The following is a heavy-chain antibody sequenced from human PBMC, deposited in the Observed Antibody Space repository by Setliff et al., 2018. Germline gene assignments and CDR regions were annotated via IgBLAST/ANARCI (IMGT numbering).Heavy chain of an antibody. Sequence: PGESLKISCKGSGSSFTNYWIGWVRQMPGKGLEWMGIIYPLDSDTRYSPSFQGQVTISADKSVSTASLQWSSLKASDTAIYYCARHRGRAAAGTCFDIWGQGTLVTVSS. V-gene: IGHV5-51*01. J-gene: IGHJ4*02. CDR3: ARHRGRAAAGTCFDI. D-gene: IGHD6-13*01. CDR1: GSSFTNYW. CDR2: IYPLDSDT.